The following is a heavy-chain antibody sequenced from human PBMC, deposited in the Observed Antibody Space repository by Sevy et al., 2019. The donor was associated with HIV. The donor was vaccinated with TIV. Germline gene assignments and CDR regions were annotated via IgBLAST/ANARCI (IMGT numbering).Heavy chain of an antibody. CDR1: GYTFTSYG. CDR2: ISAYNGNT. Sequence: ASVKVSCKASGYTFTSYGISWVRQAPGQGLEWMGWISAYNGNTNYAQKLQGRVTMTTDTSTSTAYMELRSLRSDDMAVYYCARDTIPITMIVVAPGGDAFDIWGQGTMVTVSS. J-gene: IGHJ3*02. D-gene: IGHD3-22*01. CDR3: ARDTIPITMIVVAPGGDAFDI. V-gene: IGHV1-18*03.